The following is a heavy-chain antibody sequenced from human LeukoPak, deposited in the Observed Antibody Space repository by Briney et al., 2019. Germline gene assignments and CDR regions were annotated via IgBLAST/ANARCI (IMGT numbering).Heavy chain of an antibody. CDR3: ARDPDLSGYSFFDY. CDR2: IKSDGRRT. V-gene: IGHV3-74*01. J-gene: IGHJ4*02. D-gene: IGHD3-22*01. Sequence: GGSLRLSCAASGFTLSSYWMHWVRQAPGKGLVWVSRIKSDGRRTTYADSVKGRFTISRDNAKNTLYLQMNSLRAEDTAVYYCARDPDLSGYSFFDYWGQGTLVTVSS. CDR1: GFTLSSYW.